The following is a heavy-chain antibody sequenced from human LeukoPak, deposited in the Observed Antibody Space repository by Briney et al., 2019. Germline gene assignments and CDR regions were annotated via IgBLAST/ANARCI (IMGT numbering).Heavy chain of an antibody. V-gene: IGHV6-1*01. Sequence: SQTLSLTCVVSGDSVASKNGGWNWIRQSPSRGLEWLGRTYDRSKWYNDYAESMEGRMTISQDTSKNRYSLHLNSVTPDDTAVYYCARDFATTGWHTFDYWGQGTLVTASS. CDR2: TYDRSKWYN. CDR3: ARDFATTGWHTFDY. J-gene: IGHJ4*02. D-gene: IGHD6-19*01. CDR1: GDSVASKNGG.